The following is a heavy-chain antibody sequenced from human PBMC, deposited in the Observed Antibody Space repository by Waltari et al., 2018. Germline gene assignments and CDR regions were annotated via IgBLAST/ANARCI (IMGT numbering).Heavy chain of an antibody. Sequence: QLQLQESGPGLVKPSETLSLTCTVSGGSISSSRYYWGWIRQPPGKGLEWIGSIYSSGRTHYNPSLTSRVTISEDTSNNQLSLNLISVTAADTAVYFCAHCSGGSCPSTSRDWGQGTLVTVSS. CDR3: AHCSGGSCPSTSRD. V-gene: IGHV4-39*01. CDR1: GGSISSSRYY. D-gene: IGHD2-15*01. CDR2: IYSSGRT. J-gene: IGHJ4*02.